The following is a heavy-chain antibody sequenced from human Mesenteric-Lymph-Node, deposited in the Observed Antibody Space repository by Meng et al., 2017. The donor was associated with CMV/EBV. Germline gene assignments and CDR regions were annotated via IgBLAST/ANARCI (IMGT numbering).Heavy chain of an antibody. J-gene: IGHJ5*02. V-gene: IGHV1-46*01. D-gene: IGHD5-18*01. CDR1: GYTFTSYY. Sequence: GYTFTSYYMHWVRQAPGQGLEWMGIINPSGGSTSYAQKFQGRVTMTRDTSTSTVYMELSSLRSEDTAVYYCARGPYSYGPPGWFDPWGQGTLVTVSS. CDR2: INPSGGST. CDR3: ARGPYSYGPPGWFDP.